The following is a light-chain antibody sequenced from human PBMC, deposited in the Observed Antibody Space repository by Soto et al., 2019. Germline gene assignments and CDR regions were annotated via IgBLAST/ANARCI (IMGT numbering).Light chain of an antibody. CDR2: GAS. CDR3: QQYGSSPGT. CDR1: QRVSSSS. J-gene: IGKJ2*02. Sequence: EIVLTQSPGTLSLSPGERVTLSCRASQRVSSSSLAWYQQKPGQAPRLLMSGASSRATGIPDRFSGSGSGTDFTLTISRLEPRDFAVYYCQQYGSSPGTFRQGTKLEIK. V-gene: IGKV3-20*01.